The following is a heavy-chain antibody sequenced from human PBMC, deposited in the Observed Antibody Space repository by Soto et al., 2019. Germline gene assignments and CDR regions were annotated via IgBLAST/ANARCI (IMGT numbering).Heavy chain of an antibody. Sequence: GESLKISCKGSGYSFTSYWISWVRQMPGKGLEWMGRIDPSDSYTNYSPSFQGHVTISADKSISTAYLQWSSLKASDTAMYYCATHCSSTSCYEGMDVWGQGTTVTV. V-gene: IGHV5-10-1*01. J-gene: IGHJ6*02. CDR1: GYSFTSYW. D-gene: IGHD2-2*01. CDR2: IDPSDSYT. CDR3: ATHCSSTSCYEGMDV.